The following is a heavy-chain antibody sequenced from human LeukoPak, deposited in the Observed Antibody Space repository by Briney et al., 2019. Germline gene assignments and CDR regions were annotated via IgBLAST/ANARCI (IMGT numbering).Heavy chain of an antibody. Sequence: PGGSLRLSCAASGFTFSSYWMYWIRQAPGKGLVWVSRISSDGSTTNYADSVKGRFTISRDNAKNTLSLHMTSLRGDDTAMYYCVRGNSLAVVAGGLFDYWGQGTHVTVAS. CDR3: VRGNSLAVVAGGLFDY. CDR1: GFTFSSYW. J-gene: IGHJ4*02. CDR2: ISSDGSTT. V-gene: IGHV3-74*01. D-gene: IGHD6-19*01.